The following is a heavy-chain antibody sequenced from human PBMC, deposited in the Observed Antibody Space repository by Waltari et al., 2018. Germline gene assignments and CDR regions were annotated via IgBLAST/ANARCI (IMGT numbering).Heavy chain of an antibody. CDR1: GVSFTKYA. Sequence: QVQLVQSGAEVKKPGSSVKVSCWASGVSFTKYAFNWLRQAPGKGLEWGGGVIPFSQTTKYAQNCQGRVRIATGESATSAYLELSSLRSEDTAVYYCARGRHYLDSRGHQAMGNAFDIWGQGTTVTVSS. CDR2: VIPFSQTT. D-gene: IGHD3-22*01. CDR3: ARGRHYLDSRGHQAMGNAFDI. V-gene: IGHV1-69*05. J-gene: IGHJ3*02.